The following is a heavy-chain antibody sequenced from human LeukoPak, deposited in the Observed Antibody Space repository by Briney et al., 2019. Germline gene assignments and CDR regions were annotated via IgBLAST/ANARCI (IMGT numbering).Heavy chain of an antibody. Sequence: GGSLRLSCAASGFTFDDYAMHWVRQAPGKGLEGVSLISGDGGSTYYADSVKGRFTISRDNSKNSLYLQMNSLRTEDTALYYCAKVPIAAANRWGFFFDYWGQGTLVTVSS. CDR1: GFTFDDYA. CDR3: AKVPIAAANRWGFFFDY. CDR2: ISGDGGST. D-gene: IGHD6-13*01. V-gene: IGHV3-43*02. J-gene: IGHJ4*02.